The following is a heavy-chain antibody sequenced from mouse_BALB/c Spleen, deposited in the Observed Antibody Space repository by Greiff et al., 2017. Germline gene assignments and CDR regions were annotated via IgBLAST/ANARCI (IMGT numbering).Heavy chain of an antibody. CDR1: GYTFTSYY. J-gene: IGHJ3*01. D-gene: IGHD1-2*01. CDR2: INPSNGGT. V-gene: IGHV1S81*02. CDR3: TRGGYYGYLFAY. Sequence: QVQLQQSGAELVKPGASVKLSCKASGYTFTSYYMYWVKQRPGQGLEWIGEINPSNGGTNFNEKFKSKATLTVDKSSSTAYMQLSSLTSEDSAVYYCTRGGYYGYLFAYWGQGTLVTVSA.